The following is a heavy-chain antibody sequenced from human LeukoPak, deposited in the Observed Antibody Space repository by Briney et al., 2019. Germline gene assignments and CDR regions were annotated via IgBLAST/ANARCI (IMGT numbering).Heavy chain of an antibody. CDR3: ARDQPHFDP. Sequence: SETLSLTCTVSGGSISGYYRSWIRQPPGKGLEWIGYISYSGSTNYNPSLKRRVTISVDMSKNQFSLKLTSVTAADAALYYCARDQPHFDPWGQGTLVTVSS. CDR1: GGSISGYY. J-gene: IGHJ5*02. CDR2: ISYSGST. V-gene: IGHV4-59*01.